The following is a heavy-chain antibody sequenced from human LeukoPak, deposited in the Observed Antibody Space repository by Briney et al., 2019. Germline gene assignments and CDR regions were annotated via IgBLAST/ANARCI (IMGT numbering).Heavy chain of an antibody. CDR1: GFTFSSYW. D-gene: IGHD2-21*02. CDR2: IKQDGSEK. V-gene: IGHV3-7*05. J-gene: IGHJ2*01. CDR3: AREGIVVVTDPYWYFDL. Sequence: GGSLRLSCAASGFTFSSYWMSWVRQAPGKGLEWVANIKQDGSEKFYVDSVKGRFTISRDNAKNSLYLQMNSLRAEDTAVYYCAREGIVVVTDPYWYFDLWGRGTLVTVSS.